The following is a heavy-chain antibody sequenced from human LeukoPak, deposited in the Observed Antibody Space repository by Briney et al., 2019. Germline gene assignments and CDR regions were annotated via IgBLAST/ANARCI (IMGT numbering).Heavy chain of an antibody. J-gene: IGHJ4*02. V-gene: IGHV4-4*07. CDR3: ARAPSGCGGTCAFDS. Sequence: AETLSLTCTVSGDSISGYFGRWLRQPAGEGMEWLGRILAVCGSTYNPSLNSRLTLSLDTPENQFSLKLTSLTAADTAVYFCARAPSGCGGTCAFDSWGQGTLVTVSS. CDR2: ILAVCGS. D-gene: IGHD2-15*01. CDR1: GDSISGYF.